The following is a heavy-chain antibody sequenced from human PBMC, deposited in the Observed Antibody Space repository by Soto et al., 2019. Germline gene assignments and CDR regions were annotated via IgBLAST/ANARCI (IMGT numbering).Heavy chain of an antibody. Sequence: QVQLVESGGGVVQPGRSLRLSCAASGFTFSSYAMHWVRQAPGKGLEWVAVISYDGSNKYYADSVKGRFTISRDNSKNTLYLQMTSLRAADTAVYYCARGIVVVTAPPYFQHWGQGTLVTVSS. CDR2: ISYDGSNK. J-gene: IGHJ1*01. D-gene: IGHD2-21*02. CDR1: GFTFSSYA. CDR3: ARGIVVVTAPPYFQH. V-gene: IGHV3-30-3*01.